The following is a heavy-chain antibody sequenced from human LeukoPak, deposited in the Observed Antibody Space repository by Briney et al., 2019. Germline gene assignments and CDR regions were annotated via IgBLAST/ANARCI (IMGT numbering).Heavy chain of an antibody. D-gene: IGHD2-2*01. J-gene: IGHJ4*02. Sequence: GGSLRLSCAASGFTLRSYAMSWVRQAPGKGLEWVSAISGSGGSTCYADSVKGRFTISRDNSKNTLYLQMNSLRAEDTAVYYCAKNPPGYAAAPFDYWGQGTLVTVSS. CDR3: AKNPPGYAAAPFDY. CDR1: GFTLRSYA. CDR2: ISGSGGST. V-gene: IGHV3-23*01.